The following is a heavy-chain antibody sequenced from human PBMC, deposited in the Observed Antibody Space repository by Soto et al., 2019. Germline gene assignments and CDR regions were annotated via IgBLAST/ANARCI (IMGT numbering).Heavy chain of an antibody. J-gene: IGHJ6*02. D-gene: IGHD6-6*01. CDR1: GYPFTAYY. V-gene: IGHV1-2*06. CDR3: ASSVTVRPGRGDYYALDV. Sequence: QVQLLQSGAEVKKPGASVKVSCKASGYPFTAYYMHWVRQAPGQGLEWVGRINTKNGGTNYAQKFQGRVTMTRDPSINTAFMDLTSLGSDDTAVYYCASSVTVRPGRGDYYALDVWGQGTTVTVSS. CDR2: INTKNGGT.